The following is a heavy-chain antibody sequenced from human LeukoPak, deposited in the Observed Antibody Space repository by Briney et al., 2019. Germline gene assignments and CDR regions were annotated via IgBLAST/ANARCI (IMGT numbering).Heavy chain of an antibody. CDR3: ASRPPPHRGPFDY. V-gene: IGHV3-48*03. J-gene: IGHJ4*02. Sequence: GGSLRLSCAASGFTFSSCEMNWVRQAPGKGLQWISYISSSSSTIDYADSVKGRFTISRDNAKNSLYLQMNSLRAEDTAVYYCASRPPPHRGPFDYWGQGTLVTVSS. CDR2: ISSSSSTI. CDR1: GFTFSSCE.